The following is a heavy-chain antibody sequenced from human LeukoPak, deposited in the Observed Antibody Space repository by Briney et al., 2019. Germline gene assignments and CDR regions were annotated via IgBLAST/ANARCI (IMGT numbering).Heavy chain of an antibody. CDR2: INHSGST. Sequence: SETLSLTCAVYGGSFSGYYWSWIHQPPGKGLEWIGEINHSGSTNYNPSLKSRVTISVDTSKNQFSLELSSVTAADTAVYYCAREAAFRGYSYGSDYWGQGTLVTVSS. V-gene: IGHV4-34*01. CDR1: GGSFSGYY. J-gene: IGHJ4*02. D-gene: IGHD5-18*01. CDR3: AREAAFRGYSYGSDY.